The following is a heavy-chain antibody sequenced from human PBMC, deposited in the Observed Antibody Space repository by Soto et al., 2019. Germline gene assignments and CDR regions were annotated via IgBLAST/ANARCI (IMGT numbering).Heavy chain of an antibody. V-gene: IGHV4-30-4*01. Sequence: SETLSLTCTVSGGSISSGDYYWSWIRQPPGKGLEWIGYIYYSGSTYYNPSLKSRVTISVDTSKNQFSLKLSSVTAADTAVYYCARDKRGGYSLSLYYYYGMDVWGQGTTVTVSS. CDR3: ARDKRGGYSLSLYYYYGMDV. J-gene: IGHJ6*02. D-gene: IGHD3-22*01. CDR1: GGSISSGDYY. CDR2: IYYSGST.